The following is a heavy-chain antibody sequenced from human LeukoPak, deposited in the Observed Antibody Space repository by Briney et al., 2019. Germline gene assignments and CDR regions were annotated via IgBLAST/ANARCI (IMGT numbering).Heavy chain of an antibody. D-gene: IGHD2-2*01. J-gene: IGHJ4*02. CDR1: GFPFSSYA. CDR3: ARSSIVVVSILDY. V-gene: IGHV3-64*01. CDR2: ISSNGGST. Sequence: GGSLRLSCAASGFPFSSYAMHWVRQAPGKGLEYVSAISSNGGSTSYANSVKGRFTISRDNSKNTLYLQMGSLRAEDMAVYYCARSSIVVVSILDYWGQGTLVTVSS.